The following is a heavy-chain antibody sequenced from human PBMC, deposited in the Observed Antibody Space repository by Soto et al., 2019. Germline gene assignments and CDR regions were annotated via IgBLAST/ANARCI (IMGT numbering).Heavy chain of an antibody. CDR3: TKGGTVPFDY. Sequence: QVQFMQSGGGVVQPGKSLRLSCAASGVTFSRYAMHWVRQAPGERLEWVAVVFFDGNYKNYGDSVKGRFTVSRDNSKNTTYLQMNGLRPEDTGVYYGTKGGTVPFDYWGQGSLVIVSS. CDR2: VFFDGNYK. J-gene: IGHJ4*02. V-gene: IGHV3-30*18. CDR1: GVTFSRYA. D-gene: IGHD3-16*01.